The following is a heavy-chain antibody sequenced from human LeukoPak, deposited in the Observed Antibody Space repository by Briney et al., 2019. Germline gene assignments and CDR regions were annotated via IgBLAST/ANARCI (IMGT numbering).Heavy chain of an antibody. CDR2: ISSGSSTI. CDR1: GFTFSSYS. J-gene: IGHJ4*02. CDR3: ARDPNTEYYFDY. V-gene: IGHV3-48*02. Sequence: GGSLRLSCAASGFTFSSYSMTWVRQAPGKGLEWVSYISSGSSTIYYADSVKGRFTISRDNAKNSLYLQMNSLRDEDTAVYYCARDPNTEYYFDYWGQGTLVTVSS.